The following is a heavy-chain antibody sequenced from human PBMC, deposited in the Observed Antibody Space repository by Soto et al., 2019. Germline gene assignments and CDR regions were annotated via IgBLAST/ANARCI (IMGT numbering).Heavy chain of an antibody. CDR1: GFTFNNYA. CDR2: ISGGGDTT. CDR3: TKGRGGSGSLTPRVDF. Sequence: EVQLLESGGGLVQPGGSLRLSCAASGFTFNNYAMTWVRQAPGKGLEWVSAISGGGDTTSYADSVKGRFTVSRDGSKNPLYLQGSSLSAEDTAVYYCTKGRGGSGSLTPRVDFWGQGTLVTVSA. D-gene: IGHD3-10*01. J-gene: IGHJ4*02. V-gene: IGHV3-23*01.